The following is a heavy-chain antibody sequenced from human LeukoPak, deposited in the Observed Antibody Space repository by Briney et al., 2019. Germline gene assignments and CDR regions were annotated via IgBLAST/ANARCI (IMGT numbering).Heavy chain of an antibody. CDR1: GGTSSSYT. D-gene: IGHD6-13*01. CDR2: IIPILGIA. J-gene: IGHJ4*02. CDR3: ARGDSSSWYPYYFDY. V-gene: IGHV1-69*02. Sequence: SVKVSCKASGGTSSSYTISWVRQAPGQGLEWMGRIIPILGIANYAQKFQGRVTITADKSTSTACMELSSLRSEDTAVYYCARGDSSSWYPYYFDYWGQGTLVTVSS.